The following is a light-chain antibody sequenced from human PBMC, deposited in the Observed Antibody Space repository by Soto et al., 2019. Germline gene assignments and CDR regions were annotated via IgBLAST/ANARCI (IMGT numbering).Light chain of an antibody. V-gene: IGKV3-15*01. CDR2: GAS. CDR1: QSVSSN. Sequence: EIVMTQSPATLSVSPGERATLSCRASQSVSSNLAWYQQKPGHAPRLLIYGASTRATGIPATFSGSGSGTEFTLTVSSLQSEDFVVYYCEQYNNWPLTFGGGTKVEIK. J-gene: IGKJ4*02. CDR3: EQYNNWPLT.